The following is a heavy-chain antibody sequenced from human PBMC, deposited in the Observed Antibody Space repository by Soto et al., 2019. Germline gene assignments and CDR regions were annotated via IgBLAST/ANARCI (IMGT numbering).Heavy chain of an antibody. V-gene: IGHV3-7*01. Sequence: EVQLVESGGGLVQPGESLRLSCAASGLTFRNYWLSWVRQAPGQGLEWVASINEDGGAKYFLDSVKGRVIISRDNARSTLSLQMNSLRAEDTAVYYCARGPWWGQGTLVTVSS. CDR2: INEDGGAK. J-gene: IGHJ4*02. CDR1: GLTFRNYW. CDR3: ARGPW.